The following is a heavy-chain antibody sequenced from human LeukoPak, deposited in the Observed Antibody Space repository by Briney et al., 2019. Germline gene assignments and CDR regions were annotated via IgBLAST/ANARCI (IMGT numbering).Heavy chain of an antibody. Sequence: GGSLRLCCAASGFTFSSYAMSWVRHATGKGLEWVSAISGSGGSTYYADSVKGRFTISRDNSKNTLYLQMNSLRAEDTAVYYCAKDQYYDSSGYSNYWGQGTLVTVSS. CDR2: ISGSGGST. D-gene: IGHD3-22*01. CDR3: AKDQYYDSSGYSNY. J-gene: IGHJ4*02. V-gene: IGHV3-23*01. CDR1: GFTFSSYA.